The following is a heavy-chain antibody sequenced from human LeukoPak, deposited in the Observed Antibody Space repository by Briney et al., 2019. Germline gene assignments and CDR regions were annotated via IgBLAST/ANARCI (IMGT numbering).Heavy chain of an antibody. CDR1: GGSISSYY. CDR2: IYYSGST. V-gene: IGHV4-59*01. J-gene: IGHJ4*02. D-gene: IGHD5-12*01. CDR3: ARGTEWLRWAIDY. Sequence: SETLSLTCTVSGGSISSYYWSWIRQPPGKGLEWVGYIYYSGSTNYNPSLKSRVTISVDTSKNQFSLKLSSVTAADTAVYYCARGTEWLRWAIDYWGQGTLVTVSS.